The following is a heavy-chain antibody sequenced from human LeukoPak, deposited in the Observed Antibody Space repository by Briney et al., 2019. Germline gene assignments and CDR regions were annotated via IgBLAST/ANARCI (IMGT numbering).Heavy chain of an antibody. D-gene: IGHD1-14*01. CDR3: ARARIDY. V-gene: IGHV3-7*04. Sequence: AGSLSLDRVGAGFTFSYHWMAWVRQAPGKGLEWVANIKDDGSEKYSVDSVKGRFTISRDNAKNLLYLQMSSLRAEDTAVYYCARARIDYWGQGTLVTVSS. CDR1: GFTFSYHW. J-gene: IGHJ4*02. CDR2: IKDDGSEK.